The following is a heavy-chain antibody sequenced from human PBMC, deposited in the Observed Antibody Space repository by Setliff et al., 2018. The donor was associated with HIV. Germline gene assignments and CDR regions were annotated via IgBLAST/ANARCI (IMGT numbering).Heavy chain of an antibody. V-gene: IGHV4-4*09. CDR1: GGSISSYY. CDR3: ARARGAKGGYDYFGS. Sequence: SETLSLTCTVSGGSISSYYWSWIRQPPGKGLEWIGYIYTSGSINYNPSLKSRVTISVDTSKNQFSLTLSPVTAADTAVYYCARARGAKGGYDYFGSWGQGMLVTVSS. D-gene: IGHD5-12*01. J-gene: IGHJ4*02. CDR2: IYTSGSI.